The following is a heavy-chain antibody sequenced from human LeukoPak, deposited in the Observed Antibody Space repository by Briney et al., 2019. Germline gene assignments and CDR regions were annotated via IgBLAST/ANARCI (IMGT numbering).Heavy chain of an antibody. CDR2: VYNSGST. J-gene: IGHJ4*02. D-gene: IGHD1/OR15-1a*01. CDR3: ARAKPDWNTPDY. CDR1: GGSVSSNF. V-gene: IGHV4-59*08. Sequence: PSETLSLTCSVSGGSVSSNFWSWIRKPPGKGLEWIGYVYNSGSTGYNPSMKSRVTISVDTSKNQFSLKLSSVTAADTAVYYCARAKPDWNTPDYWGQGTLVTVSS.